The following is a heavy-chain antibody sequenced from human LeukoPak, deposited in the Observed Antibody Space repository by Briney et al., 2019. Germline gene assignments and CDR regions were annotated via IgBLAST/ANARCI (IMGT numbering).Heavy chain of an antibody. J-gene: IGHJ4*02. CDR1: GGTFSSYA. CDR3: ARDGEYGTGSYYRGCFDY. CDR2: IIPILGIA. D-gene: IGHD3-10*01. Sequence: ASVKVSCKASGGTFSSYAISWVRQAPGQGLEWMGRIIPILGIANYAQKFQGRVTITADKSTSTAYMELSSLRSEDTAVYYCARDGEYGTGSYYRGCFDYWGQGTLVTVSS. V-gene: IGHV1-69*04.